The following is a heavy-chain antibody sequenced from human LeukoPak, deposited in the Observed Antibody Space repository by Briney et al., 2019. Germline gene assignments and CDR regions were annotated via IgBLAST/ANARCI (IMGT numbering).Heavy chain of an antibody. D-gene: IGHD5-18*01. J-gene: IGHJ6*02. CDR1: GYTSTSYD. Sequence: ASVKVSCKASGYTSTSYDINWVRQATGQGLEWMGWMNPNSGNTGYAQKFQGRVTMTRNTSISTAYMELSSLRSEDTAVYYCARGGVDTAMVDYYYYGMDVWGQGTTVTVSS. V-gene: IGHV1-8*01. CDR2: MNPNSGNT. CDR3: ARGGVDTAMVDYYYYGMDV.